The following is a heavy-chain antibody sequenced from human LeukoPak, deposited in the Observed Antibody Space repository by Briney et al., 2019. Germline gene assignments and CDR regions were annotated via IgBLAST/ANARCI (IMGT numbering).Heavy chain of an antibody. D-gene: IGHD3-9*01. V-gene: IGHV3-21*01. J-gene: IGHJ6*02. Sequence: GGSLSLSCAASGFTFSSYAMHWLRQAPGKGLEWVSSISGGSSYIYYADSVKGRFTISRDNAKNSLYLQMNSLSAEDTAVYYCARAPANYDILTDYYHYSGLDVWGQGTTVTVSS. CDR1: GFTFSSYA. CDR3: ARAPANYDILTDYYHYSGLDV. CDR2: ISGGSSYI.